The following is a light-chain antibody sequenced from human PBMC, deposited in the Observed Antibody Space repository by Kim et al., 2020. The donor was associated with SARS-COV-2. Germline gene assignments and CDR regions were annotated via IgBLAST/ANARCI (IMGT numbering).Light chain of an antibody. CDR2: SNN. J-gene: IGLJ3*02. V-gene: IGLV1-47*02. Sequence: GQGVTISCSGSSSNIGSNYVYWYQQLPGTAPKLLIYSNNQRPSGVPDRFSGSKSGPSASLAISGLRSEDEADYYCAAWDDSLSGWVFGGGTQLTVL. CDR1: SSNIGSNY. CDR3: AAWDDSLSGWV.